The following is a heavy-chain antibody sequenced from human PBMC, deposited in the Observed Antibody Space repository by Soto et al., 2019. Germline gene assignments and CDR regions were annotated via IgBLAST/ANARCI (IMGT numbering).Heavy chain of an antibody. CDR3: AGLVTAMDFDY. CDR1: GFTVSSNY. Sequence: EVQLVESGGGLIQPGGSLRLSCAASGFTVSSNYMSWVRHAPGKGLEWVSVIYSGGSTYYADSVKGLFTISRDNPKNTLYLQMNSLRAVDTAVYYCAGLVTAMDFDYWGQGTLVTVSS. D-gene: IGHD2-21*02. CDR2: IYSGGST. V-gene: IGHV3-53*01. J-gene: IGHJ4*02.